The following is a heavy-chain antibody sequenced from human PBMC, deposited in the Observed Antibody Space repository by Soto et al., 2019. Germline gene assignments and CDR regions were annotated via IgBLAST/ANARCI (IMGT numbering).Heavy chain of an antibody. V-gene: IGHV4-59*12. CDR2: IYHSGST. CDR1: GDSIRSYY. CDR3: ARGVWFGELSLIRWFDP. J-gene: IGHJ5*02. D-gene: IGHD3-10*01. Sequence: SETLSLTCTVSGDSIRSYYWSWIRQPPGKGLEWIGEIYHSGSTNYNPSLKSRVTISVDKSKNQFSLKLSSVTAADTAVYYCARGVWFGELSLIRWFDPWGQGTLVTVSS.